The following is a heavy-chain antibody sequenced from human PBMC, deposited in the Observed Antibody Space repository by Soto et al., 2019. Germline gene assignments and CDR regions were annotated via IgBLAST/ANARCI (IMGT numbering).Heavy chain of an antibody. CDR3: ANLGVTCGLGS. J-gene: IGHJ4*02. V-gene: IGHV3-7*01. Sequence: EVQLVESGGGLVQPGGSLRLSCAASGFSFRNYWMTWVRQAPGKGLEWVANIKPDGSEKYYVDSVKGRFTISRDNAKNCLYLQMNSLRAEDTAVYYCANLGVTCGLGSWGQGTLVTVSS. CDR2: IKPDGSEK. D-gene: IGHD2-21*01. CDR1: GFSFRNYW.